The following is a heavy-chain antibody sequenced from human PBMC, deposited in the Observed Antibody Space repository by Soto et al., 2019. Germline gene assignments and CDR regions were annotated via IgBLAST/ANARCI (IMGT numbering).Heavy chain of an antibody. CDR1: GFTFHSFT. CDR2: ISSNSAYI. CDR3: TRDASRDSSARGWFDP. Sequence: GGSLRLSCAASGFTFHSFTMNWVRQAPGKGLEWVSTISSNSAYIYYTDALRGRFTISRDNAKNSLHLQMNSLRAEDTAVYYCTRDASRDSSARGWFDPWGPGTLVTVSS. J-gene: IGHJ5*02. D-gene: IGHD6-13*01. V-gene: IGHV3-21*01.